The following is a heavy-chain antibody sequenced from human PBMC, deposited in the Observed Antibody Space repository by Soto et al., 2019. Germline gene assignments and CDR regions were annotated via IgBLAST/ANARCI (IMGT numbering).Heavy chain of an antibody. J-gene: IGHJ4*02. D-gene: IGHD3-16*02. CDR1: GGSISSDY. V-gene: IGHV4-59*01. Sequence: QVKLQESGPGLVKPSETLSLTCTVSGGSISSDYWSWIRHPPGKGLEWIADIYYSGSTNYNPSLKSRVAKSGDTSKNQFSLKLSSVTAADTAVYYCAITVIGGFDYWGQGTLVTVSP. CDR3: AITVIGGFDY. CDR2: IYYSGST.